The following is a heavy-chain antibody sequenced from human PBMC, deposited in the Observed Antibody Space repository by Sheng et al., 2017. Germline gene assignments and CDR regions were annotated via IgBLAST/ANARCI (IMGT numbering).Heavy chain of an antibody. D-gene: IGHD2-21*01. CDR3: ATVNHPTLRLFHGLDV. J-gene: IGHJ6*02. CDR2: ISWNSGSI. Sequence: EVQLMESGGGLVQPGGSLRLSCAASGFTFSIYWMHWVRQAPGKGLEWVSGISWNSGSIGYADSVKGRFTISRDNAKNSLYLQMNSLRAEDTALYYCATVNHPTLRLFHGLDVWGQGTTVTVSS. CDR1: GFTFSIYW. V-gene: IGHV3-9*01.